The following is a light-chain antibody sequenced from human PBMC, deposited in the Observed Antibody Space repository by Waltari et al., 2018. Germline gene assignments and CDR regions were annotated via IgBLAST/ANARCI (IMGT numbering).Light chain of an antibody. CDR3: MQALQTPIT. Sequence: IVMTQSPPSLPVTSGEPASISCRSSQSLLQTNGYNYLDWYLQKPGQSPQVLIYLGSNRASGVPDRFSGSGSGTDCTLKSSRVEAEDVGVYYCMQALQTPITFGQGTRLEIK. CDR2: LGS. J-gene: IGKJ5*01. V-gene: IGKV2-28*01. CDR1: QSLLQTNGYNY.